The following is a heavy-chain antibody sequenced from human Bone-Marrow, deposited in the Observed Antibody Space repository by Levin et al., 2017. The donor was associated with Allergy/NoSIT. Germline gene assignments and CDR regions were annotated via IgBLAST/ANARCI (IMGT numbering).Heavy chain of an antibody. Sequence: GGSLRLSCAASGFTFSSYGMHWVRQAPGKGLEWVAVISYDGSNKYYADSVKGRFTISRDNSKNTLYLQMNSLRAEDTAVYYCAKSTVLWFGELVGDAFDIWGQGTMVTVSS. J-gene: IGHJ3*02. CDR3: AKSTVLWFGELVGDAFDI. CDR2: ISYDGSNK. D-gene: IGHD3-10*01. CDR1: GFTFSSYG. V-gene: IGHV3-30*18.